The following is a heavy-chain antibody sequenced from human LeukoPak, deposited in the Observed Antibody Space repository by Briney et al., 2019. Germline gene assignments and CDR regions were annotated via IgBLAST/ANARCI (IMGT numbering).Heavy chain of an antibody. CDR2: ISSSGSTI. V-gene: IGHV3-48*04. CDR3: ARDATIFGVVIDFDY. Sequence: PGGSLRLSCAASGFTFSSYSMKWVRQAPGKGLEWVSYISSSGSTIYYADSVKGRFTISRDNAKNSLYLQMNSLRAEDTAVYYCARDATIFGVVIDFDYWGQGTLVTVSS. D-gene: IGHD3-3*01. J-gene: IGHJ4*02. CDR1: GFTFSSYS.